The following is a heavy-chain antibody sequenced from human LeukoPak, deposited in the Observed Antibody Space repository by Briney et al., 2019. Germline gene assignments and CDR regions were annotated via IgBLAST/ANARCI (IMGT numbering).Heavy chain of an antibody. V-gene: IGHV1-69*04. Sequence: SVKVSCKASGATFSSYAISWVRQAPGPGREWMGRIIPMLGIAKYAQTFQGRVTITADKSTSTAYMELSSLRSEDTAVDYCARGRSMVRGGGYYYYGMDVWAQGTTVTVSS. CDR1: GATFSSYA. CDR3: ARGRSMVRGGGYYYYGMDV. J-gene: IGHJ6*02. D-gene: IGHD3-10*01. CDR2: IIPMLGIA.